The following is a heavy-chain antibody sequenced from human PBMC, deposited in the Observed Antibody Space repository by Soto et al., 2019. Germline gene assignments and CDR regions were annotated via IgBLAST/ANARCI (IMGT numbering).Heavy chain of an antibody. V-gene: IGHV3-23*01. Sequence: EVQLLESGGGLVQPGGSLRLSCAASGFTFSSYAMSWVRQAPGKGLEWVSAISGSGGSTYYADSVKGRFTISRDNSKNTLYLQMNSLRAEDTAVYYCAKDGEDYDFWSGYYRGEPYYFDYWGQGTLVTVSS. CDR2: ISGSGGST. D-gene: IGHD3-3*01. CDR3: AKDGEDYDFWSGYYRGEPYYFDY. CDR1: GFTFSSYA. J-gene: IGHJ4*02.